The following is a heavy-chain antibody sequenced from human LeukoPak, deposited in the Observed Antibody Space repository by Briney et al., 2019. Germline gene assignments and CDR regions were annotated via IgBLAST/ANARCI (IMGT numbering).Heavy chain of an antibody. V-gene: IGHV3-7*01. J-gene: IGHJ5*02. D-gene: IGHD2-15*01. CDR3: VRGGESTWS. CDR2: IKEDGSET. Sequence: GGSLRLSCTGSGFTFSSHWMSWVRQAPGRGLEWVANIKEDGSETYYLDSVKGRFTISRDNAKNSLYLLMNSLRAEDTAVYYCVRGGESTWSWGQGTLVTVSS. CDR1: GFTFSSHW.